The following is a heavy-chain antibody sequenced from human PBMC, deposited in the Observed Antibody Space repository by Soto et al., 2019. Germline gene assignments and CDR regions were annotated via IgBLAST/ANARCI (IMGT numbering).Heavy chain of an antibody. Sequence: QVQLVESGGGLVKPGGSLRLSCVDSGFTFTDYSLNWIRQAPGKGLEWISYISISGSAVYYEGSVKGRFTISRDNTKKSLYLQMKSLRAEDTAIYYCATAGTRSSRCPIGYWGQRTLVTVSS. D-gene: IGHD6-6*01. J-gene: IGHJ4*02. CDR1: GFTFTDYS. V-gene: IGHV3-11*01. CDR3: ATAGTRSSRCPIGY. CDR2: ISISGSAV.